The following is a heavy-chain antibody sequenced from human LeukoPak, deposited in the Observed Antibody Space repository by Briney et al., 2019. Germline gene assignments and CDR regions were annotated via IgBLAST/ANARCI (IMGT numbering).Heavy chain of an antibody. CDR1: GFTFSDYG. Sequence: GGSLRLSCTASGFTFSDYGVNWFRQAPGKGLEWVAFIRSKPYGGTTEYAASVKGRFSISRDDSTSIVYLQMNSLKTEDTALYYCSRTRISGIDGFEIWGQGTMVTVSS. V-gene: IGHV3-49*03. CDR3: SRTRISGIDGFEI. J-gene: IGHJ3*02. CDR2: IRSKPYGGTT. D-gene: IGHD2-15*01.